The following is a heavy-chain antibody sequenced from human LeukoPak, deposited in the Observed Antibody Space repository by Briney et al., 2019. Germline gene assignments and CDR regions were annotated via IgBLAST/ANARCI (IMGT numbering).Heavy chain of an antibody. Sequence: GGSLRLPCAASGFTFSNYAMSWVRQAPGKGLEWVSAISGSGGSTYYADSVKGRFTISRDNSKDTLYLQMNSLRAEDTAVYYCAKRQGQWLVRGGFDYWGQGTLVTVSS. J-gene: IGHJ4*02. V-gene: IGHV3-23*01. CDR3: AKRQGQWLVRGGFDY. CDR1: GFTFSNYA. CDR2: ISGSGGST. D-gene: IGHD6-19*01.